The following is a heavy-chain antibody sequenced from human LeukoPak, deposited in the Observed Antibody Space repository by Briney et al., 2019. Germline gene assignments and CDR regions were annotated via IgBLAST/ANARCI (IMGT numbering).Heavy chain of an antibody. Sequence: ASVKVSCKASGYTFTGYYMHWVRQATGQGLEWMGWMNPNSGNTGYAQKFQGRVTMTRNTSISTAYMEPSSLRSEDTAVYYCAREVIGGPGYWGQGTLVTVSS. V-gene: IGHV1-8*02. D-gene: IGHD3-22*01. CDR2: MNPNSGNT. CDR3: AREVIGGPGY. CDR1: GYTFTGYY. J-gene: IGHJ4*02.